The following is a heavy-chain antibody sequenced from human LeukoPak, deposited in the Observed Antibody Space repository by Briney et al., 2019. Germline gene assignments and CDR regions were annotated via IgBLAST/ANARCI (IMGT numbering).Heavy chain of an antibody. J-gene: IGHJ4*02. CDR2: IYTSGST. CDR3: ARGGGVDDYSNYALDY. V-gene: IGHV4-59*10. CDR1: GGSFSSYY. D-gene: IGHD4-11*01. Sequence: SETLSLTCAVYGGSFSSYYWSWIRQPAGKGLEWIGRIYTSGSTNYNPSLKSRVTMSVDTSKNQFSLKLSSVTAADTAVYYCARGGGVDDYSNYALDYWGQGTLVTVSS.